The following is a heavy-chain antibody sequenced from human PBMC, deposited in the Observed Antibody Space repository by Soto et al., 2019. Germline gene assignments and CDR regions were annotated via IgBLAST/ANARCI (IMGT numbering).Heavy chain of an antibody. CDR2: ISSSDIII. CDR3: ARDLGYYDSSGYFDY. J-gene: IGHJ4*02. D-gene: IGHD3-22*01. V-gene: IGHV3-11*01. Sequence: GGSLRLSCAASGFTFSDYYMSWIRQAPGKGLEWVSYISSSDIIIYYADSVKGRFTISRDNAKNSLYLQMNSLRAEDTAVYYCARDLGYYDSSGYFDYWGQGTMVTV. CDR1: GFTFSDYY.